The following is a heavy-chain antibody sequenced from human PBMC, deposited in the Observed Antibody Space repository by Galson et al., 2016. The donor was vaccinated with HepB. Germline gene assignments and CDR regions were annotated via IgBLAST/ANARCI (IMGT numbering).Heavy chain of an antibody. J-gene: IGHJ6*02. D-gene: IGHD3-22*01. CDR3: ARDNSRFRDYNSRPLRGLDV. CDR1: GGSISSGGFY. V-gene: IGHV4-31*03. Sequence: TLSLTCNVSGGSISSGGFYWSWIRQHPGKGLEWIGYVYYNGNAFHNPSFKSRITLSVDTSKNQFSLRLTSVTAADTAVYYCARDNSRFRDYNSRPLRGLDVWGQGTTVTVS. CDR2: VYYNGNA.